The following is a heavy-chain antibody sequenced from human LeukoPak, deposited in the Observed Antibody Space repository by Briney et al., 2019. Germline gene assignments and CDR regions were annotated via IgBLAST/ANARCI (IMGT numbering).Heavy chain of an antibody. CDR1: GFTFSSYA. CDR3: AKDPGGIQLWFDY. D-gene: IGHD5-18*01. J-gene: IGHJ4*02. V-gene: IGHV3-23*01. CDR2: ISGSGGST. Sequence: GGSLRLSCAAYGFTFSSYAMSWVRPAPGKWLEWVSAISGSGGSTYYADSVKGRFTISRDNSKNTLYLQTNSLRAEDTAVYYCAKDPGGIQLWFDYWGQGTLVTVSS.